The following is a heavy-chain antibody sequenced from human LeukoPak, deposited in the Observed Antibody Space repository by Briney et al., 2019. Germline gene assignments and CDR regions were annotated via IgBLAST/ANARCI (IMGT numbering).Heavy chain of an antibody. CDR3: ARDRGIVGTTGYYYMDV. V-gene: IGHV3-11*04. D-gene: IGHD1-26*01. CDR2: IGSTI. Sequence: GGSLRLSCVASGFSFSDYYMSWIRQAPGKGLEWVSYIGSTIYYADSVKGRFTISRDNAKNSLYLQMNSLRAEDTAVYYCARDRGIVGTTGYYYMDVWGKGTTVTVSS. J-gene: IGHJ6*03. CDR1: GFSFSDYY.